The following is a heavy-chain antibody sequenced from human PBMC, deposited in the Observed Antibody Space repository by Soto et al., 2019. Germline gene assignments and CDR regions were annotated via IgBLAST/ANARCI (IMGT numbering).Heavy chain of an antibody. Sequence: GESLKISCRGSGYSFNSYWIAWVRQMPGKGLEWMGIIFPSGSDTRYSPSFRGQVTISADRSINTAYLQWNSLKASDSAIYYCARRAGSSWRYFDNWGPGTMVTVYS. CDR2: IFPSGSDT. J-gene: IGHJ4*02. CDR1: GYSFNSYW. D-gene: IGHD2-2*01. V-gene: IGHV5-51*01. CDR3: ARRAGSSWRYFDN.